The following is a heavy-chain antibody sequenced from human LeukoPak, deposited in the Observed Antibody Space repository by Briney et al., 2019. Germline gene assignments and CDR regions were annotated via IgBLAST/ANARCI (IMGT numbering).Heavy chain of an antibody. CDR3: ARRWNYGRNYYIDV. CDR2: INDSGTI. V-gene: IGHV4-34*01. D-gene: IGHD1-7*01. Sequence: SETLSLTCAVYGGSFSNYYWRWIRQPPGKGLEWIGEINDSGTINYNPSLMSRVTISVDKSKNQFSLKLSSVTAADTAVYYCARRWNYGRNYYIDVWGKGATVSVSS. CDR1: GGSFSNYY. J-gene: IGHJ6*03.